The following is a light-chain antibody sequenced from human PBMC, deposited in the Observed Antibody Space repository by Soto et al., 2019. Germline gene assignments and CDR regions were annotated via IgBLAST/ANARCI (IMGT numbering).Light chain of an antibody. V-gene: IGKV3-15*01. Sequence: EIVMTQSPATLSVSPGERATLSCRASQSVSSNLAWYQQKPGQAPRLLIYGASTRATGIPARFSGSGSGTEFTLTISSLQSEDFAVYYCQQYNNWPFWTFGQGTTVEVK. CDR1: QSVSSN. CDR2: GAS. J-gene: IGKJ1*01. CDR3: QQYNNWPFWT.